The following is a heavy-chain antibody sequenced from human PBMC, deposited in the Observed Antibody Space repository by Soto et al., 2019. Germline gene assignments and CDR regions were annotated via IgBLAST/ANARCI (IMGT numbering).Heavy chain of an antibody. V-gene: IGHV1-24*01. CDR2: FDPEDGET. CDR1: GYTLTELS. Sequence: ASVKVSCKVSGYTLTELSMHWVRQAPGKGREWMGGFDPEDGETIYAQKFQGRVTMTEDTSTDTAYMELSSLRSEDTAVYYCATTLYQWLAFDYWGQGTLVTVSS. D-gene: IGHD6-19*01. J-gene: IGHJ4*02. CDR3: ATTLYQWLAFDY.